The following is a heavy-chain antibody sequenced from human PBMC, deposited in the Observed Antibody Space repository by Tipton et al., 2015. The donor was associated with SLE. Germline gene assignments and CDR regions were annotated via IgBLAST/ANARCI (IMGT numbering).Heavy chain of an antibody. D-gene: IGHD3-10*01. CDR1: GDSISNSKYY. CDR3: ARDGGSGFDY. J-gene: IGHJ4*02. V-gene: IGHV4-39*02. Sequence: TLSLTCTVSGDSISNSKYYWGWIRQPPGKGLEWIGSIYYSGSTYDNPSLKSRVTLSVNTSKNQFSLRLSSVTAADTAMYYCARDGGSGFDYWGQGTLVTVSS. CDR2: IYYSGST.